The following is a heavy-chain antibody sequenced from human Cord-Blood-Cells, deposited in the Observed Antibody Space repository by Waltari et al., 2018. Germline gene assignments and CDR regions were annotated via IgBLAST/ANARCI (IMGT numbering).Heavy chain of an antibody. CDR2: IYYSGST. CDR3: ARHSVAGFYAYYFDY. CDR1: GGSISSSSYY. J-gene: IGHJ4*02. V-gene: IGHV4-39*01. Sequence: QLQLQESGPGLVKPSETLSLTCTVSGGSISSSSYYWGWIRQPPGKGLEWIGSIYYSGSTYSNPSLKSRVTISVDTSKNQFSLKLSSVTAADTAVYYCARHSVAGFYAYYFDYWGQGTLVTVSS. D-gene: IGHD6-19*01.